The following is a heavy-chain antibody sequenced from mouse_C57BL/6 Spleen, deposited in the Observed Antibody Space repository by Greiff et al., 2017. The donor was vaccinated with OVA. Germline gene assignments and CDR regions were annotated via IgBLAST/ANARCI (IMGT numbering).Heavy chain of an antibody. CDR2: IDPETGGT. CDR3: TRWDGYYED. Sequence: QVQLQQSGAELVRPGASVTLSCKASGYTFTDYEMHWVKQTPVHGLEWIGAIDPETGGTAYNQKFKGKAILTAYKSSSTAYMELRSLTSEDSAVYYCTRWDGYYEDWGQGTTLTVSS. D-gene: IGHD2-3*01. CDR1: GYTFTDYE. V-gene: IGHV1-15*01. J-gene: IGHJ2*01.